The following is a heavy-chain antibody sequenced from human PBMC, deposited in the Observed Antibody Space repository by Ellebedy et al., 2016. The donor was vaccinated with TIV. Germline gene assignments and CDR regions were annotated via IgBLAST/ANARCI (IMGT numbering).Heavy chain of an antibody. Sequence: AASVKVSCKASGYTFTSYYMHWVRQDPGQGLEWMGIINTSGGSTSYAQKFQGRVTMTRDTSTSTVYMQLSSLRSEDTAVYYCASPRTHGRGRVYYYGMDVWGQGTTVTVSS. J-gene: IGHJ6*02. CDR2: INTSGGST. CDR3: ASPRTHGRGRVYYYGMDV. D-gene: IGHD3-16*01. CDR1: GYTFTSYY. V-gene: IGHV1-46*01.